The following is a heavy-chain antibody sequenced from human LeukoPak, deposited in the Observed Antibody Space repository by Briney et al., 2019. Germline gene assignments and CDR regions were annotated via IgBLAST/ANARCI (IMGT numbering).Heavy chain of an antibody. CDR1: RFTFSSYA. J-gene: IGHJ4*02. V-gene: IGHV3-30*04. Sequence: GGSLRLSCAASRFTFSSYAMHWVRQAPGKGLEWVAVISYDGSNKYYADSVKGRFTISRDNSKNTLYLQMNSLRAEDTAVYYCAKWVSGWYYFDYWGQGTLVTVSS. CDR3: AKWVSGWYYFDY. CDR2: ISYDGSNK. D-gene: IGHD6-19*01.